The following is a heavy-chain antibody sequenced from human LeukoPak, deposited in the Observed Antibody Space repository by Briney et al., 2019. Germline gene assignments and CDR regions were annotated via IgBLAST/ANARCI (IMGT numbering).Heavy chain of an antibody. J-gene: IGHJ4*02. V-gene: IGHV3-21*04. CDR3: AKGHTLSWELSLGYFDY. CDR1: GFTFSRYS. Sequence: PGGSLRLSCAASGFTFSRYSMNWVRQAPGKGLEWVSSISISSNYIYYADSVKGRFTISRDNSKNTLYLQMNSLRAEDTAVYYCAKGHTLSWELSLGYFDYWGQGTLVTVSS. D-gene: IGHD3-16*02. CDR2: ISISSNYI.